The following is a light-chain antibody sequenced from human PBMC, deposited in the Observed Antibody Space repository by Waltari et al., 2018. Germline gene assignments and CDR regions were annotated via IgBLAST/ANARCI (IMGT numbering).Light chain of an antibody. CDR1: SSDVGGYNY. CDR2: DVS. J-gene: IGLJ1*01. Sequence: QTALTQPPSASGSPGQSVIISCTGTSSDVGGYNYASWYQQHPGKAPKLLNSDVSKRPSVVPGRFSGSKSANTASLTVSGLQAEEEADCYYSSYPGNNIYVFGAGTKVTVL. V-gene: IGLV2-8*01. CDR3: SSYPGNNIYV.